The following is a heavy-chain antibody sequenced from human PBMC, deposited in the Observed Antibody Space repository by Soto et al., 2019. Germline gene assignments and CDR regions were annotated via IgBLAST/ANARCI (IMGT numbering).Heavy chain of an antibody. V-gene: IGHV3-23*01. D-gene: IGHD3-16*01. Sequence: PGGSLRISCAASGFTFSSYAMSWVRQAPGKGLEWVSAISGSGGSTYYADSVKGRFTISRDNSKNTLYLQMNSLRAEDTAVYYCAKDPPRLVVGATFGGVRNKPWGQGTLVTVSS. J-gene: IGHJ5*02. CDR3: AKDPPRLVVGATFGGVRNKP. CDR1: GFTFSSYA. CDR2: ISGSGGST.